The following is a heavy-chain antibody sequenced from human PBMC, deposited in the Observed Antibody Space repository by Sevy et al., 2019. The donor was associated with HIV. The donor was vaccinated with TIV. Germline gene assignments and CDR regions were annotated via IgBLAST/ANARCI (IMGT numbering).Heavy chain of an antibody. V-gene: IGHV3-21*01. CDR3: ARDTGAFFGVVMKAFDI. D-gene: IGHD3-3*01. CDR1: GFTFSSYS. Sequence: GGSLRLSCAASGFTFSSYSMNWVRQAPGKGLEWVSSISSSSSYIYYADSVKGRFTISRDNAKNSLYLQMNSLRAEDTAVYYCARDTGAFFGVVMKAFDIWGQGTMVTVSS. J-gene: IGHJ3*02. CDR2: ISSSSSYI.